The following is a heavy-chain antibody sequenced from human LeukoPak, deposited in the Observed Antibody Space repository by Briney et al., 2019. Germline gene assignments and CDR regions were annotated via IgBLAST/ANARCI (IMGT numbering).Heavy chain of an antibody. J-gene: IGHJ4*02. Sequence: SVKVSCKASGYTFTSYDINWVRQATGQGLEWMGGIIPIFGSANYAQKFQGRVTITADESTSTAYMELSSLRSEDTAVYYCATATMVRDVHFDYWGQGTLVTVSS. CDR1: GYTFTSYD. CDR2: IIPIFGSA. CDR3: ATATMVRDVHFDY. D-gene: IGHD3-10*01. V-gene: IGHV1-69*13.